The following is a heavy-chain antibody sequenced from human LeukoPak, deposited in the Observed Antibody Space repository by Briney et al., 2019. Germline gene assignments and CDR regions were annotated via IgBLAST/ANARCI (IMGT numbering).Heavy chain of an antibody. CDR3: ARPDSVSGSYEY. CDR2: INPDGSST. D-gene: IGHD1-26*01. CDR1: GFIFSSYW. J-gene: IGHJ4*02. V-gene: IGHV3-74*01. Sequence: PGGSLRFSCAASGFIFSSYWIHWVRQAPGKGLVWVSRINPDGSSTTYADSVRGRFTISRDNAKNRLYLQMDSLRAEDTAVYYCARPDSVSGSYEYWGQGILVTVSS.